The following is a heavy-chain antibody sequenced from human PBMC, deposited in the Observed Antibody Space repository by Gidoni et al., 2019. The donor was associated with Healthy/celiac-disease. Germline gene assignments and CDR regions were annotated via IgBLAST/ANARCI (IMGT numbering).Heavy chain of an antibody. D-gene: IGHD3-10*01. CDR3: AREMGYGSGSFPDY. CDR1: GFPVRSNS. J-gene: IGHJ4*02. CDR2: SYSGGST. V-gene: IGHV3-66*01. Sequence: EVQLVESGGGLVQPGGSLGLSCPASGFPVRSNSMSWVRQAPGKGLEWVSVSYSGGSTYYADSVKGRFTISRDNSKNTLYLQMNSLRAEDTAVYYCAREMGYGSGSFPDYWGQGTLVTVSS.